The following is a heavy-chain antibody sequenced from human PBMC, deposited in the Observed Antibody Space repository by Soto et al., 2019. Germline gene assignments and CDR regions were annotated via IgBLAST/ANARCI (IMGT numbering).Heavy chain of an antibody. J-gene: IGHJ4*02. D-gene: IGHD6-19*01. CDR1: GFTFSDYA. CDR3: AKVGRQCLVPSAFNY. V-gene: IGHV3-30*18. Sequence: VQLVESGGGVVQPGRSLRLSCAASGFTFSDYAMHWVRQAPGKGLEWVAVVCHDGRNTHYAYSVKGRFTISRDSSKLTASLAMTSLRAEDTSVVYWAKVGRQCLVPSAFNYWGQGALVTVSS. CDR2: VCHDGRNT.